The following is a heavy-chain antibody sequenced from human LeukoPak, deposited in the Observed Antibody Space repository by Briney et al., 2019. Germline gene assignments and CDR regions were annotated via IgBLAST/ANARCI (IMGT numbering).Heavy chain of an antibody. CDR3: AKDPYYDFWSGYPSAYYFDY. D-gene: IGHD3-3*01. V-gene: IGHV3-23*01. CDR1: GFTFSSYA. Sequence: PGGSLRLSCAASGFTFSSYAMSWVRQAPGKGLEWVSAISSSGGSTYYADSVKGRFTISRDNSKNTLYLQMNSLRAEDTAVYYCAKDPYYDFWSGYPSAYYFDYWGQGTLVTVSS. CDR2: ISSSGGST. J-gene: IGHJ4*02.